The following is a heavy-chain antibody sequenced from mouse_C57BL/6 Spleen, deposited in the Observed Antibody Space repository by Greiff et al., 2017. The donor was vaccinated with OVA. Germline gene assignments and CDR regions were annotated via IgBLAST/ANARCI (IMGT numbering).Heavy chain of an antibody. CDR3: ARSPYYGSSYGY. CDR1: GYTFTSYW. D-gene: IGHD1-1*01. V-gene: IGHV1-55*01. CDR2: IYPGSGST. J-gene: IGHJ2*01. Sequence: VHLQQPGAELVKPGASVKMSCKASGYTFTSYWITWEKQRPGQGLEWIGDIYPGSGSTNYNEKFKSKATLTVDTSSSTAYMQLSSLTSEDSAVYYCARSPYYGSSYGYWGQGTTLTVSS.